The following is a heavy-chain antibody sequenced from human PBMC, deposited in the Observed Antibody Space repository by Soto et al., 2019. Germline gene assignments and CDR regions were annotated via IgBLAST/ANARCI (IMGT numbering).Heavy chain of an antibody. J-gene: IGHJ3*02. CDR3: AKPRNGYNWGAFDI. Sequence: EVTLLESGGGLVQPGGSLRLSCAASGFTLSSYAMSWVRQAPGKGLEWVSTIIISGVSTYYADSVKGRFTVSRDNSKNTLYLQVNSLRAEDTAVYYCAKPRNGYNWGAFDIWGQGTMVTVSS. CDR2: IIISGVST. D-gene: IGHD5-12*01. V-gene: IGHV3-23*01. CDR1: GFTLSSYA.